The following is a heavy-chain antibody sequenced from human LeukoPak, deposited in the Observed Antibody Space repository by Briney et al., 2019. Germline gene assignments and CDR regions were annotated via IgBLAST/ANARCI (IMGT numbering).Heavy chain of an antibody. V-gene: IGHV3-48*04. CDR3: AKDRGGSYSAIDY. D-gene: IGHD1-26*01. Sequence: GGSLRLSCAASGFTFSSYSMNWVRQAPGKGLEWVSFISSSSSTIYYADSVKGRFTISRDNAKNSLYLQMNSLRAEDTAVYYCAKDRGGSYSAIDYWGQGTLVTVSS. CDR1: GFTFSSYS. CDR2: ISSSSSTI. J-gene: IGHJ4*02.